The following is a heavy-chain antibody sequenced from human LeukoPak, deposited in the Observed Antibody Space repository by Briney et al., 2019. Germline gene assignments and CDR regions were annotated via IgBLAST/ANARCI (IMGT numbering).Heavy chain of an antibody. CDR1: GFTFSSYN. J-gene: IGHJ4*02. Sequence: PGGSLRLSCAASGFTFSSYNMNWVRQAPGKGLEWIGSIDYSGSTSYNPSLKSRVTISVDTSKNQFSLKLSSVTAADTAVYYCAKQYLNGYDILTGYFNVGGYYFDFWGQGTLVTVSS. CDR3: AKQYLNGYDILTGYFNVGGYYFDF. D-gene: IGHD3-9*01. V-gene: IGHV4-59*05. CDR2: IDYSGST.